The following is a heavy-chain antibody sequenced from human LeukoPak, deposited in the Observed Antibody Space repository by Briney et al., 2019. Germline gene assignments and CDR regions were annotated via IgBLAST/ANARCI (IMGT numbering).Heavy chain of an antibody. CDR1: GYTFTSYG. V-gene: IGHV1-18*01. CDR2: ISAYNGNT. D-gene: IGHD6-6*01. J-gene: IGHJ2*01. Sequence: ASVKVSCKASGYTFTSYGISWVRQAPGQGLEWMGWISAYNGNTNYAQKLQGRVTMTTDTSTSTAYMELRSLRSDDTAVYYCARGGWIAARHPHWYFDLWGRGTLVTVSS. CDR3: ARGGWIAARHPHWYFDL.